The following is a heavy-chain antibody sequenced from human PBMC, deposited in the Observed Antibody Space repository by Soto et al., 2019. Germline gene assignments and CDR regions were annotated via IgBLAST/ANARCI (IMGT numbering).Heavy chain of an antibody. D-gene: IGHD2-15*01. V-gene: IGHV4-61*01. J-gene: IGHJ5*02. CDR2: IYYSGST. Sequence: PSETLSLTCTVSGGSVSSGSYYGSLILQPPRTGLEGIGYIYYSGSTNYNPSLKSRVTIPVDTSKNQFSLKLSSVTAADTAVYYCARSMDCSGGSCQLPNNRFDPWGQGTLVTVSS. CDR3: ARSMDCSGGSCQLPNNRFDP. CDR1: GGSVSSGSYY.